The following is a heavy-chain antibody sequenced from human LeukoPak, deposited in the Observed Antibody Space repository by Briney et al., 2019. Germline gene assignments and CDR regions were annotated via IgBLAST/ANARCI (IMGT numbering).Heavy chain of an antibody. V-gene: IGHV4-59*01. CDR3: ASSSWYDAFDI. Sequence: SEALSLTCTVSGGSISSYYWSWIRQPPGKGLEWIGYIYYSGSTNYNPSLKSRVTISVDTSKNQFSLKLSSVTAADTAVYYCASSSWYDAFDIWGQGTMVTVSS. CDR2: IYYSGST. CDR1: GGSISSYY. D-gene: IGHD6-13*01. J-gene: IGHJ3*02.